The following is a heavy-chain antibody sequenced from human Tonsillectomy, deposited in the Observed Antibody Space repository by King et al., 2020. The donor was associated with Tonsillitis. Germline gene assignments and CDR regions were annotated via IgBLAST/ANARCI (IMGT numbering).Heavy chain of an antibody. Sequence: VQLVESGGGLVQPGGSLRLSCAVSGFTFSSYGMSWVRQAPGKGLDWISTISGSGGSTYYADSVKGRFTISRDNSKNTLYLQMNSLRAEDTAVYYCAKRSEMVPFDYWGQGTVVTVSS. V-gene: IGHV3-23*04. D-gene: IGHD2-8*01. J-gene: IGHJ4*02. CDR1: GFTFSSYG. CDR3: AKRSEMVPFDY. CDR2: ISGSGGST.